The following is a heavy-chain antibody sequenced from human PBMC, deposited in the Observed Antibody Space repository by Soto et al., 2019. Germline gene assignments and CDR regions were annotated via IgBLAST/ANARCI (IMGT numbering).Heavy chain of an antibody. CDR2: ISYDGSNK. J-gene: IGHJ4*02. CDR3: AGTDSGYENSIDY. D-gene: IGHD5-12*01. V-gene: IGHV3-30-3*01. Sequence: PGGSLRLSCAASGFTFSSYAMHWVRQAPGKGLEWVAVISYDGSNKYYADSVKGRFTISRDNSKNTLYLQMNSLRAEDTAVYYCAGTDSGYENSIDYWGQGTLVTVSS. CDR1: GFTFSSYA.